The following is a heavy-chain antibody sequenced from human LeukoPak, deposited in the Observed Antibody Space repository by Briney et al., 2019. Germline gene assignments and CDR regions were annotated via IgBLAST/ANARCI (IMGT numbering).Heavy chain of an antibody. CDR1: GDSISSGGYY. CDR2: IYHSGST. Sequence: PSETLSLTCTVSGDSISSGGYYWSWIRQHPGQGLEWIGYIYHSGSTYYNPSLKSRLSISVDTSKNQFSLKLNSVTAADTAVYYCARTVARTWVDYWGQGTLVTVSS. V-gene: IGHV4-31*03. CDR3: ARTVARTWVDY. J-gene: IGHJ4*02. D-gene: IGHD6-19*01.